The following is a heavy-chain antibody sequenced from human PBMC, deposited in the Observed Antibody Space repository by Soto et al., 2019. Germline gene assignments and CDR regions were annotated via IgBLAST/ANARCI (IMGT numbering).Heavy chain of an antibody. D-gene: IGHD2-15*01. CDR3: ASWWAIKGYFTY. CDR1: GGSISSYY. CDR2: IYYSGTT. Sequence: SETLSLTCTVSGGSISSYYWSWIRQPPGKGLEWIGYIYYSGTTNYNPSLKSRVTISVDTSKNQFSLKLSSVTAGDTAVYYCASWWAIKGYFTYWGQGSLVTVSS. V-gene: IGHV4-59*08. J-gene: IGHJ4*02.